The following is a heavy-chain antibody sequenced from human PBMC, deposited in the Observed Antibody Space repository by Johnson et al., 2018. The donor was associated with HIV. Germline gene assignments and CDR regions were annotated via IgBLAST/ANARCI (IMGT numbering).Heavy chain of an antibody. CDR3: ARDHGQWLVLNAFDI. D-gene: IGHD6-19*01. CDR2: ISWNSGSI. V-gene: IGHV3-9*01. Sequence: VQLVESGGGLVQPGRSLRLSCAASGFTFDDYAMHWVRQAPGKGLEWVSGISWNSGSIGYADSVKGRFTISRDNAKNSLYLQMNSLRAEDTALYYCARDHGQWLVLNAFDIWGQGTMVTVSS. J-gene: IGHJ3*02. CDR1: GFTFDDYA.